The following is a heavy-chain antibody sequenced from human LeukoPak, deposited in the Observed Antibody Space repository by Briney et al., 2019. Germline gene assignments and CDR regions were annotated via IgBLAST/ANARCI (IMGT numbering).Heavy chain of an antibody. CDR1: GFTFSSYG. D-gene: IGHD3-10*01. CDR2: IESKTDGGTT. CDR3: TTYGSGRKFDY. J-gene: IGHJ4*02. V-gene: IGHV3-15*04. Sequence: GGSLRLSCAASGFTFSSYGMSWVRQAPGKGLEWVGRIESKTDGGTTDYAAPVKGRFTISRDDSTNTLYLQMNSLKSEDTAVYYCTTYGSGRKFDYWGQGILVTVSS.